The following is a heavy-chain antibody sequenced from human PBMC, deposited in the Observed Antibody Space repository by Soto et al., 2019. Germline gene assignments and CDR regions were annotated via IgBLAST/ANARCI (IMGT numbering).Heavy chain of an antibody. Sequence: PAASVKVSCKASGYTFISYDINWVRKATGQGLEWMGWMNPSSGNTGYAQKFQGRVTMTRNTSISTAYMDLSGLKSEDTAVYYCARGRNYGSGSPIDYYTDVWGKGTTVTVSS. D-gene: IGHD3-10*01. J-gene: IGHJ6*03. V-gene: IGHV1-8*01. CDR1: GYTFISYD. CDR3: ARGRNYGSGSPIDYYTDV. CDR2: MNPSSGNT.